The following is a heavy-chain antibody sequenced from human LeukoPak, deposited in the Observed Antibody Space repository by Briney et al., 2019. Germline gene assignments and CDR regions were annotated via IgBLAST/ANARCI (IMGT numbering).Heavy chain of an antibody. CDR3: ANEWPHVSGSYKANN. Sequence: PGGSLRLSCAASGFTFSSYGMHWVRQAPGKGLEWVAFIRNDGSDKYHADSVKGRFTISRDNSKNTLYLQMNSLRTEDTAVYYCANEWPHVSGSYKANNWGQGTLVTVSS. D-gene: IGHD3-10*01. J-gene: IGHJ4*02. CDR2: IRNDGSDK. CDR1: GFTFSSYG. V-gene: IGHV3-30*02.